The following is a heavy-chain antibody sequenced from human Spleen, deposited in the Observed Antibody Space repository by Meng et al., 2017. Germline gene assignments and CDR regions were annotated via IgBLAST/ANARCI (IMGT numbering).Heavy chain of an antibody. CDR1: GGSFSDYY. CDR3: ARSGCSSSSCDLWYYYYGMDV. Sequence: SETLSLTCVVSGGSFSDYYWSWIRQPPGKGLEWIGEINHSGSTNYNPSLESRATISVDTSQNNLSLKLTSVTAADTAVYYCARSGCSSSSCDLWYYYYGMDVWGQGTTVTVSS. CDR2: INHSGST. D-gene: IGHD2-2*01. J-gene: IGHJ6*02. V-gene: IGHV4-34*01.